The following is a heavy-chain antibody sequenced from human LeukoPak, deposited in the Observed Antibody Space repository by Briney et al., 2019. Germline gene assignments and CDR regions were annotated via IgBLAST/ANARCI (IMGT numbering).Heavy chain of an antibody. J-gene: IGHJ5*02. CDR2: IYYSGST. V-gene: IGHV4-59*01. CDR1: GGSISSYY. D-gene: IGHD6-19*01. Sequence: SETLSLTCTVSGGSISSYYWSWIRQPPGKGLEWIGYIYYSGSTNYNPFLKSRVTISVDTSKNQFSLKLSSVTAADTAVYYCASTIAVAGNSRWFDPWGQGTLVTVSS. CDR3: ASTIAVAGNSRWFDP.